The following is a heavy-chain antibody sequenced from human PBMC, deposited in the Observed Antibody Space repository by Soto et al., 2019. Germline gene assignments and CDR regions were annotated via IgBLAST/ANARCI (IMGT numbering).Heavy chain of an antibody. D-gene: IGHD4-17*01. Sequence: PSETLSLTCAVYGGSFSCYYWIWIRQPPGKGLEWIGEINHSGSTNYNPSLKSRVTISVDTSKNQFSLKLSSVTAADTAVYYCARRSLDPTVSYFDYWGQGTLVTVSS. CDR2: INHSGST. V-gene: IGHV4-34*01. CDR1: GGSFSCYY. CDR3: ARRSLDPTVSYFDY. J-gene: IGHJ4*02.